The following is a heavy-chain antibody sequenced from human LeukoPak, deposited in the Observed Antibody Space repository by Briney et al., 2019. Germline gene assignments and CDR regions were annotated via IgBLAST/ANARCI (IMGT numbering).Heavy chain of an antibody. V-gene: IGHV3-21*01. D-gene: IGHD1-26*01. J-gene: IGHJ4*02. CDR1: GFTFSSYS. Sequence: PGGSLRLSCAASGFTFSSYSMNRVRQAPGKGLEWVSSISSSSSYIYYADSVKGRFTISRDNAKNSLYLQMNSVRAEDTAVYYCARGPGEATHWGQGTLVTVSS. CDR2: ISSSSSYI. CDR3: ARGPGEATH.